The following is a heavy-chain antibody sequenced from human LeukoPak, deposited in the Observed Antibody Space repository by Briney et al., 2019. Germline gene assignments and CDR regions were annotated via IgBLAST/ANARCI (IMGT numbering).Heavy chain of an antibody. V-gene: IGHV1-2*02. CDR1: GYTFTGYY. Sequence: VASVKVSCKASGYTFTGYYMHWVQQAPGQGLEWMGWINPNGGGTNYAQKFQGRVTMTRDTSISTAYMELSRLRSDDTAVYYCARGDYYGSGRLDYWGQGTLVTVSS. CDR3: ARGDYYGSGRLDY. J-gene: IGHJ4*02. D-gene: IGHD3-10*01. CDR2: INPNGGGT.